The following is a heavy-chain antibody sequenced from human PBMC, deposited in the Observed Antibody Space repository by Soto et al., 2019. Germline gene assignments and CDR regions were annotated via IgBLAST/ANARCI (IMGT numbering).Heavy chain of an antibody. CDR2: ISAYNGNT. J-gene: IGHJ4*02. CDR1: GYPFTNYA. D-gene: IGHD4-17*01. CDR3: ARDSYGGNSYY. Sequence: ASVKVSCKASGYPFTNYAISWVRQAPGQGLEWMGWISAYNGNTNYAQKLQGRVTMTTDTSTSTAYMELRSLRSDDTAVYYCARDSYGGNSYYWGQGTLVTVSS. V-gene: IGHV1-18*04.